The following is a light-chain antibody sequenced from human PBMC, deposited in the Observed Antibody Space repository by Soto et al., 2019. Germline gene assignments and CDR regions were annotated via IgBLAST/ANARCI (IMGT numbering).Light chain of an antibody. CDR1: QGISNH. CDR2: AAS. V-gene: IGKV1-27*01. J-gene: IGKJ1*01. Sequence: DIQMTQSPSSLSASVGDRVTITCRARQGISNHLAWYQQKPGKLPKLLIYAASILQSGVPSRFSGSGSGTDFTLTISSLQPEDVAIYYCQHCDTYWAFGQGTKVEVE. CDR3: QHCDTYWA.